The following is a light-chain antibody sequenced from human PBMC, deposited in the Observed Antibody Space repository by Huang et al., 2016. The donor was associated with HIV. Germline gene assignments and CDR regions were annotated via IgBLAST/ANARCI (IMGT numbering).Light chain of an antibody. Sequence: EIVLTQSPATLSLSPGERATLSCRASQSVHSYFAWYQQKPGQAPRLLIYDASNRATVISARFSGSGSGTDFTLTISDLQSEDFAVYYCQQRSAWPLTFGGGTMVEI. CDR3: QQRSAWPLT. CDR2: DAS. CDR1: QSVHSY. V-gene: IGKV3-11*01. J-gene: IGKJ4*01.